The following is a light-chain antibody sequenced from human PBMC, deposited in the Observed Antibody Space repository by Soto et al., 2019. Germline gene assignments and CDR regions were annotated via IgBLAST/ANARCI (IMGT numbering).Light chain of an antibody. V-gene: IGLV6-57*04. CDR2: EDN. CDR3: QSYDSSNHEV. CDR1: SGSIASNY. J-gene: IGLJ2*01. Sequence: NFMLTQPHSVSESPGTTVTISCTRSSGSIASNYVQWYQQRPGSAPTTVIYEDNQRPSGVPDRFSGSIDSSSNSASLTISGLKTEDEADYYCQSYDSSNHEVFGGGTKLTVL.